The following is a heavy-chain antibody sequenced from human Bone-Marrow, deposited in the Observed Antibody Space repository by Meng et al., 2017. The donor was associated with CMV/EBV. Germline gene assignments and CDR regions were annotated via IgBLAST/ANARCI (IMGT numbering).Heavy chain of an antibody. Sequence: ASVKVSCKSSGYTFNSYDINWVRQAPGQGLEWMGWISAYSGNTNFGQKFQGRVTLTRDTSTSTAYMEVRSLTSDDTAVYYCARGSIYYGLDVWGPGTTVNISS. J-gene: IGHJ6*02. CDR2: ISAYSGNT. V-gene: IGHV1-18*01. CDR1: GYTFNSYD. CDR3: ARGSIYYGLDV.